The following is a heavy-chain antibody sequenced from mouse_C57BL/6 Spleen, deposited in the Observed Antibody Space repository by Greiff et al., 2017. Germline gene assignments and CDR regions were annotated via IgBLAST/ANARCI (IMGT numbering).Heavy chain of an antibody. CDR3: ARERKRYDYDGDFAY. J-gene: IGHJ3*01. CDR2: ISNGGGST. CDR1: GFTFSDYY. V-gene: IGHV5-12*01. Sequence: EVKLVESGGGLVQPGGSLKLSCAASGFTFSDYYMYWVRQTPEKRLEWVAYISNGGGSTYYPDTVQGRFTISRDNAKNTLYLQMSRLKSEDTAMYYCARERKRYDYDGDFAYWGQGTLVTVSA. D-gene: IGHD2-4*01.